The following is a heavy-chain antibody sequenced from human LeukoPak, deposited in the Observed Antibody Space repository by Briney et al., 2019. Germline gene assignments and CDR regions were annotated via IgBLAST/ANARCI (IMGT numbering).Heavy chain of an antibody. CDR1: GFTFRNYA. CDR2: IWSDGINK. Sequence: GGSLRLSCAASGFTFRNYAMHWVRHAPGRGLEWVAFIWSDGINKYYADSVKGRFTISRDNSKNTLSLQMNSLRDEDSAVYYCARDSISAALFDLWGQGTLITVSS. V-gene: IGHV3-33*01. CDR3: ARDSISAALFDL. D-gene: IGHD2/OR15-2a*01. J-gene: IGHJ5*02.